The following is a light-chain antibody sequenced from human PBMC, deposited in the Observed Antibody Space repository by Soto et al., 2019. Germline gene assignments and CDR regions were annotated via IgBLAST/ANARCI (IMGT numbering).Light chain of an antibody. CDR2: AAS. CDR1: QGITDY. CDR3: QQYNTWTWT. J-gene: IGKJ1*01. V-gene: IGKV1-27*01. Sequence: PSSLSSSVGDRVTITCRASQGITDYVAWYQHRPGRVPKLLIYAASTLQSGVPSRFSGSGSGTDFTLTISSLQSEDFAIYYCQQYNTWTWTFGQGTKVDI.